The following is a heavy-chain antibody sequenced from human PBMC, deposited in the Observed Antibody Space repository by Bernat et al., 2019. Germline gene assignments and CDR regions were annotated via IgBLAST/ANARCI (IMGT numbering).Heavy chain of an antibody. CDR1: GFIFRNFG. J-gene: IGHJ2*01. V-gene: IGHV3-33*01. CDR3: ARHIGSCSGGSCSDWYFDL. D-gene: IGHD2-15*01. Sequence: QVQLVESGGGVVQPGRSLRLSCAASGFIFRNFGMHWVRQPPGKGLEWVAIIWDDGSNKYYADSVKGRFTISRDNSRNTVYLQMNSLRAEDTAVYYCARHIGSCSGGSCSDWYFDLWGRGTLVTVSS. CDR2: IWDDGSNK.